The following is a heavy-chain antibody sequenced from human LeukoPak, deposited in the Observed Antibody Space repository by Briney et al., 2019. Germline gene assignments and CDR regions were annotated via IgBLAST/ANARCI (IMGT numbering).Heavy chain of an antibody. CDR1: GGSIRRGDYY. CDR3: ARRGYSSGFYYFDY. CDR2: ISYSGST. D-gene: IGHD6-19*01. V-gene: IGHV4-30-4*02. Sequence: SETLSLTCSVSGGSIRRGDYYWSWIRQPPGKGLEWIGYISYSGSTYYNPSLKSRVTISEDTSKNQFSLKLSSLNAADTAVYYCARRGYSSGFYYFDYWGQGTLVTVSS. J-gene: IGHJ4*02.